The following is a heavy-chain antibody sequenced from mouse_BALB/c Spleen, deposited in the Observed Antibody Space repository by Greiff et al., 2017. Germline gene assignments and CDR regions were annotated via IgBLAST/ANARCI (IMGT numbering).Heavy chain of an antibody. D-gene: IGHD2-4*01. CDR1: GFTFSSYG. J-gene: IGHJ4*01. CDR3: ARHDSYPEYDYDVMDY. CDR2: ISSGGSYT. V-gene: IGHV5-6*01. Sequence: EVMLVESGGDLVKPGGSLKLSCAASGFTFSSYGMSWVRQTPDKRLEWVATISSGGSYTYYPDSVKGRFTISRDNAKNTLYLQMSSLKSEDTAMYYCARHDSYPEYDYDVMDYWGQGTSVTVSS.